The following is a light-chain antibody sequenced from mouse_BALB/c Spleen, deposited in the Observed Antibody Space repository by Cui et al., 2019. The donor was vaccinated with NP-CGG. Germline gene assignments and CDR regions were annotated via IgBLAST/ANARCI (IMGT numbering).Light chain of an antibody. CDR3: QQGSSSPYT. CDR1: SSIISNY. Sequence: ELVPTQFAVSITASRGKKVTITFRASSSIISNYLHWYQQNPGSSPKLLIYRTSILPSGFLDSFSGSGSENSYTLTISCMQDEVAATYYCQQGSSSPYTFGGGTKLEIK. V-gene: IGKV4-92*01. CDR2: RTS. J-gene: IGKJ2*01.